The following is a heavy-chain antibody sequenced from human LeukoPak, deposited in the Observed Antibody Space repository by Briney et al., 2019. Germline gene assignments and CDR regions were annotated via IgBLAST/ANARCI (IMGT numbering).Heavy chain of an antibody. V-gene: IGHV3-30-3*01. CDR3: ASLPGYYDILTGYSY. J-gene: IGHJ4*02. CDR1: GFTFSSYA. CDR2: ISYDGSNK. D-gene: IGHD3-9*01. Sequence: PGGSLRLSCAASGFTFSSYAMHWVRQAPGKGLEWVAVISYDGSNKYYADSVKGRFTISRDNAKNSLYLQMNSLRAEDTAVYYCASLPGYYDILTGYSYWGQGTLVTVSS.